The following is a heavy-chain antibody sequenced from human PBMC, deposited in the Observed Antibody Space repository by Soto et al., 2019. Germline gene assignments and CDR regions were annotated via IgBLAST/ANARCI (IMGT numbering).Heavy chain of an antibody. Sequence: GGSLRLSCAASGFTFSDHYMDWVRQAPGKGLEWVGRTRDKTNSYTTEYAASAKGRFTISRDDPKSSLYLQMNSLKTEDTAVYYCARATVGTYYFDYWGQGTLVTVSS. V-gene: IGHV3-72*01. D-gene: IGHD3-16*01. CDR1: GFTFSDHY. J-gene: IGHJ4*02. CDR2: TRDKTNSYTT. CDR3: ARATVGTYYFDY.